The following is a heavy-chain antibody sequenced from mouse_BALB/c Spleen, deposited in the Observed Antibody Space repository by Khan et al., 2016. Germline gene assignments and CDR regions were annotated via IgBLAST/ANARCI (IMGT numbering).Heavy chain of an antibody. CDR1: GYTFTRFW. D-gene: IGHD2-10*02. V-gene: IGHV1-7*01. CDR2: INPDSSYT. Sequence: VQLQESGGELAKPGASVKLSCKASGYTFTRFWMHWVKQGPGQGLEWIGYINPDSSYTDYNQNFKDKAILTADKSSSTAYMLLSSLTSEDSAVXFWARWGYGNYVYQAMNYWGQGIAVTVSS. CDR3: ARWGYGNYVYQAMNY. J-gene: IGHJ4*01.